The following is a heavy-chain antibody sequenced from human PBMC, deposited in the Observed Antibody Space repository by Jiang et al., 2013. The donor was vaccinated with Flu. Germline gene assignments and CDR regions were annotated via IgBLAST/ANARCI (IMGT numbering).Heavy chain of an antibody. CDR1: AFTFSNYA. Sequence: VQLLESGGGVVQPGRSLTLSCTASAFTFSNYAIHWVRQAPGKGLEWVAVVAFDGRSQHCADSVKGRFTISRDNFNNTLCLQMNSLRPEDTAVYYCAREASSSPNPNFYYALDVWGQGTTVTVSS. J-gene: IGHJ6*02. D-gene: IGHD6-6*01. CDR3: AREASSSPNPNFYYALDV. CDR2: VAFDGRSQ. V-gene: IGHV3-30-3*01.